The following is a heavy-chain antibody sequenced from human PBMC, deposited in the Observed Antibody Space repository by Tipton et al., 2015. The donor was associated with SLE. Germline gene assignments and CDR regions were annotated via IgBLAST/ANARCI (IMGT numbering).Heavy chain of an antibody. Sequence: TLSLTCTVSGGSISSSSYYWGWIRQPAGKGLEWIGRIYTSGSTNYNPSLKSRVTMSVDTSKNQFSLKLSSVTAADTAVYYCARVLVAIDYYYMDVWGKGTTVTVSS. CDR1: GGSISSSSYY. D-gene: IGHD2-21*01. CDR3: ARVLVAIDYYYMDV. V-gene: IGHV4-61*02. J-gene: IGHJ6*03. CDR2: IYTSGST.